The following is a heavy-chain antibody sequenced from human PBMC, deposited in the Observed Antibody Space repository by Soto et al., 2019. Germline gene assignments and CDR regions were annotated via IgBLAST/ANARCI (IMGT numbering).Heavy chain of an antibody. CDR3: TRDASLLRFSPTEYFQH. Sequence: PGGSLRLSCTTSGFTFDDYAMSWFRQAPGKGLEWVGFTRSKAYGGTTEYAASVKGRFIISRDDSEGIAYLQMNSLKTEDTAVYYCTRDASLLRFSPTEYFQHWGQGTLVTVSS. D-gene: IGHD3-3*01. V-gene: IGHV3-49*03. J-gene: IGHJ1*01. CDR2: TRSKAYGGTT. CDR1: GFTFDDYA.